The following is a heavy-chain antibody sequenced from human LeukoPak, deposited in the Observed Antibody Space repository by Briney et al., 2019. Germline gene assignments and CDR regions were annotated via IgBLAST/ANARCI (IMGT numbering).Heavy chain of an antibody. CDR1: GGSISSSSYY. V-gene: IGHV4-39*07. CDR2: IYYSGST. J-gene: IGHJ4*02. CDR3: AREYSSSSSSLDY. Sequence: SETLSLTCTVSGGSISSSSYYWGWIRQPPGKGLEWIGSIYYSGSTYYNPSLKSRVTISVDTSKNQFSLKLSSVTAADTAVYYCAREYSSSSSSLDYWGQGTLVTVSS. D-gene: IGHD6-6*01.